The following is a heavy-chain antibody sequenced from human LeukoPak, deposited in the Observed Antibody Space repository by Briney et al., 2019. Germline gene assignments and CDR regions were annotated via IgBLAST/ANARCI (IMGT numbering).Heavy chain of an antibody. CDR1: GGSFSGYH. CDR2: INHSGST. D-gene: IGHD3-10*01. V-gene: IGHV4-34*01. CDR3: ARRVLWRGGARNNWFDP. J-gene: IGHJ5*02. Sequence: SESLSLTCAVYGGSFSGYHWSWIRQPPGKGLEWIGEINHSGSTNYNPSLKSRVTISVDTSKNQFSLKLSSVTAADTAVYYRARRVLWRGGARNNWFDPWGQGTLVTVSS.